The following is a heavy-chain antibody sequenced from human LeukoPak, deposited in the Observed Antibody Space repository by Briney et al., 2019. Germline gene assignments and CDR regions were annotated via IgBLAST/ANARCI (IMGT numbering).Heavy chain of an antibody. D-gene: IGHD3-22*01. CDR2: INPNSGGT. V-gene: IGHV1-2*02. Sequence: ASVKVSCKASGYTFTGYYMHWVRQAPGQGLELMGWINPNSGGTNYAQKFQVRVTMTRDTSISTAYMELSRLRSDDTAVYYCASLGNYYDSSGYYEIIDYWGQGTLVTVSS. CDR3: ASLGNYYDSSGYYEIIDY. CDR1: GYTFTGYY. J-gene: IGHJ4*02.